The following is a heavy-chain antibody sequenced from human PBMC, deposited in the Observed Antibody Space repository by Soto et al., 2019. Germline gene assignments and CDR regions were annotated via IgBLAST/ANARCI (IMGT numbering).Heavy chain of an antibody. CDR2: ISYDGSNK. V-gene: IGHV3-30*18. D-gene: IGHD6-19*01. CDR1: GFTFSSYG. J-gene: IGHJ4*02. Sequence: QVQLVESGGGVVQPGRSLRLSCAASGFTFSSYGMHWVRQAPGKGLEWVAVISYDGSNKYYADSVKGRFTISRDNSKNPPYLQMNSLRAEDTAVYYCAKDRLDGPAPGYWGQGTLVTVSS. CDR3: AKDRLDGPAPGY.